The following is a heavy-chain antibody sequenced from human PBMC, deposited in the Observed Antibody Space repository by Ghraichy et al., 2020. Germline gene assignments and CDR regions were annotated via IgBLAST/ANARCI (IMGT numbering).Heavy chain of an antibody. J-gene: IGHJ4*02. V-gene: IGHV4-59*01. D-gene: IGHD1-1*01. CDR1: GGSLSSYY. CDR3: AKLSGTSALGY. Sequence: SETLSLTCTVSGGSLSSYYWSWIRQPPGKGLEWIGYIYYDGTTNYNPSLKSRVTISVDTSKNPFSLKLSSVTAADTAVYYCAKLSGTSALGYWGQGTRVSVSP. CDR2: IYYDGTT.